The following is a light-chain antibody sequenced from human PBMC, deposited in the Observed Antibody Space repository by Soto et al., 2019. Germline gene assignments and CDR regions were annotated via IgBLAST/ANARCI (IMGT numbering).Light chain of an antibody. CDR2: EVS. CDR3: SSYAGSNNLNV. V-gene: IGLV2-8*01. CDR1: SSDVGGYNY. Sequence: VLTQPPSASGSPGQSVTISCTGTSSDVGGYNYVSWYQQHPGKAPKLMIYEVSKRPSGVPDRFSGSKSGNTASLTVSGLQAEDEADYYCSSYAGSNNLNVFGTGTKVTVL. J-gene: IGLJ1*01.